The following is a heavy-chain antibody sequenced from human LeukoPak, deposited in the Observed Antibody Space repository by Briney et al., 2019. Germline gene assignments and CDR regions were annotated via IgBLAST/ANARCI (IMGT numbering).Heavy chain of an antibody. J-gene: IGHJ5*02. CDR1: VFTLINYY. D-gene: IGHD2-15*01. V-gene: IGHV1-46*01. CDR3: VREGGGYCGGGSCFKFDP. Sequence: ASVKASCKASVFTLINYYMHWMRQARGQGLEWIGAIHPSGGGTSYAPKFQGRFIMTRDTSTSTVYMELGSLRSEDTALYYCVREGGGYCGGGSCFKFDPWGQGTLVIVSS. CDR2: IHPSGGGT.